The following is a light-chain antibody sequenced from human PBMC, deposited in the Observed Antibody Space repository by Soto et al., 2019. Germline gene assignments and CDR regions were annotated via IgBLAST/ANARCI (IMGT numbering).Light chain of an antibody. CDR2: ATS. Sequence: IQMTQSPSSLSVSVGDTVTITCRASQTISFYLNWYQQKPGRTPNLLIYATSSLQSGVPSRFDGSGSGTEFTLTISSLQPDDFATYYCQQSFSTPHTFGQGTKLELK. V-gene: IGKV1-39*01. CDR1: QTISFY. CDR3: QQSFSTPHT. J-gene: IGKJ2*01.